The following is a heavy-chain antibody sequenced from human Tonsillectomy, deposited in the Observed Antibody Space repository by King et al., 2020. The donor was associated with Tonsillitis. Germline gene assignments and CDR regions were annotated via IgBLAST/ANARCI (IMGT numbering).Heavy chain of an antibody. CDR2: INAKSGGT. CDR1: GYTLTDYY. V-gene: IGHV1-2*02. J-gene: IGHJ3*02. D-gene: IGHD6-13*01. CDR3: ARDPSRGAATADDAFDI. Sequence: VQLVQSGAEVKKPGASVKVSCKASGYTLTDYYMHWVRQAPGQGLEWMGWINAKSGGTNYAQKFQGRVTMTRDTSISTAYMELSRVGSDDTAVYYCARDPSRGAATADDAFDIWGQGTMVTVS.